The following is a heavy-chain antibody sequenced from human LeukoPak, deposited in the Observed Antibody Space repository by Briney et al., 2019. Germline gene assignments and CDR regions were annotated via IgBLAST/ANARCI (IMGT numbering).Heavy chain of an antibody. V-gene: IGHV3-9*01. Sequence: GGSLRLSCAASGFTFDDYAMHWVRQAPGKGLEWVSGISWNSGSIGYADSVKGRFTISRDNAKNSLYLQMNSLRAEDTALYYCAKGSTAAINQRLYFDYWGQGTLVTVSS. CDR1: GFTFDDYA. J-gene: IGHJ4*02. CDR3: AKGSTAAINQRLYFDY. D-gene: IGHD2-2*01. CDR2: ISWNSGSI.